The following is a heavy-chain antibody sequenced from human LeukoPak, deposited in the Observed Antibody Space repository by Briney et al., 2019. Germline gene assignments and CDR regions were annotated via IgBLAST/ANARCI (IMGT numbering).Heavy chain of an antibody. D-gene: IGHD1-26*01. J-gene: IGHJ3*02. Sequence: PGGSLRLSCAASGFTFSSYAMHWVRQAPGKGLEWVANIKQDGSEKYYVDSLKGRFTISRDNAMNSLYLQMNSLRAEDTALYYCARDLLGNAFDIWGQGTMVTVSS. V-gene: IGHV3-7*01. CDR3: ARDLLGNAFDI. CDR1: GFTFSSYA. CDR2: IKQDGSEK.